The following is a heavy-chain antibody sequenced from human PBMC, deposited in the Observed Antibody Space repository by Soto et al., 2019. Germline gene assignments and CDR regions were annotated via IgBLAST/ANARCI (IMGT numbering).Heavy chain of an antibody. V-gene: IGHV3-11*01. D-gene: IGHD6-19*01. J-gene: IGHJ4*02. Sequence: QVHLMESGGGLVKPGGSLRLSCEGSGFTFTDYYMTWIQQAPGKGLEWVAYINTLSTAIYYADSVKGRFTISRDNAKNSLYLQMNGLRAEDTATYYCARRLQWQLRPLDSWGRGTLVTVSS. CDR1: GFTFTDYY. CDR2: INTLSTAI. CDR3: ARRLQWQLRPLDS.